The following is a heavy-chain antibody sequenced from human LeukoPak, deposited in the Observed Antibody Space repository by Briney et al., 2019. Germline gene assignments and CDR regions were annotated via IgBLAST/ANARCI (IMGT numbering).Heavy chain of an antibody. Sequence: GGPLRLSCAASGFTFDEYALHWVRPAPGKGLDWVSLISGDGGSTYYADSVKGRFTISRDNSKNSLYLQMKSLRTEDTALYYCAKEYYYGLYYSGMDVWGQGTTVTVSS. J-gene: IGHJ6*02. CDR1: GFTFDEYA. D-gene: IGHD3-10*01. V-gene: IGHV3-43*02. CDR3: AKEYYYGLYYSGMDV. CDR2: ISGDGGST.